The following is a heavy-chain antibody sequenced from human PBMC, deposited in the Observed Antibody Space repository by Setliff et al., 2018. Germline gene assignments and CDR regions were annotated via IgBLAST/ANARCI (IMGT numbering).Heavy chain of an antibody. CDR3: ASNALPHYDYSNYEGLYDYYYYMDV. Sequence: SETLSLTCTVSGGSISSGSYYWSWIRQPAGKGLEWIGHIYTSGSTNYNPSLKSRVTISVDASKNQFSLKLSSVTAADTAVYYCASNALPHYDYSNYEGLYDYYYYMDVWGKGTTVTVSS. CDR2: IYTSGST. J-gene: IGHJ6*03. CDR1: GGSISSGSYY. D-gene: IGHD4-4*01. V-gene: IGHV4-61*09.